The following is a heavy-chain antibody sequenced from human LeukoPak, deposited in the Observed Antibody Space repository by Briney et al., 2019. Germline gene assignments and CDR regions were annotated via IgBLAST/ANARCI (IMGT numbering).Heavy chain of an antibody. D-gene: IGHD3-22*01. CDR2: IYYSGST. J-gene: IGHJ3*02. CDR1: GGSISSSSYY. V-gene: IGHV4-39*01. CDR3: ARRPIVVVITLFDAFDI. Sequence: SQTLSLTCTVSGGSISSSSYYWGWIRQPPGKGLEWIGSIYYSGSTYYNPSLKSRVTISVDTSRNQFSLKLSSVTAADTAVYYCARRPIVVVITLFDAFDIWGQGTMVTVSS.